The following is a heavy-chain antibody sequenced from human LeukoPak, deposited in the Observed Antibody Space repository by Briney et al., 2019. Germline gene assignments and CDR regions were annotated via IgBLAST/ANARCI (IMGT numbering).Heavy chain of an antibody. Sequence: SETLSLTCAVSGGSISSGGYSWSWIRQPPGKGLEWIGHIYHSGSTYYNPSLKSRVTISVDRSKNQFSLKLSSVTAADTAVYYCARGRIGYCSSTSCGFDYWGQGTLVTVSS. V-gene: IGHV4-30-2*01. CDR1: GGSISSGGYS. D-gene: IGHD2-2*01. CDR2: IYHSGST. CDR3: ARGRIGYCSSTSCGFDY. J-gene: IGHJ4*02.